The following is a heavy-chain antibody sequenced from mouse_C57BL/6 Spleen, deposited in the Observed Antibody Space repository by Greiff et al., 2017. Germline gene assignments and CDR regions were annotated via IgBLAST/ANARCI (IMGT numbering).Heavy chain of an antibody. D-gene: IGHD1-1*01. V-gene: IGHV1-4*01. CDR2: INPSSGYT. CDR1: GYTFTSYT. CDR3: ARSPYYYGSSGYAMDY. Sequence: VKVVESGAELARPGASVKMSCKASGYTFTSYTMHWVKQRPGQGLEWIGYINPSSGYTKYNQKFKDKATLTADKSSSTAYMQLSSLTSEDSAVYYCARSPYYYGSSGYAMDYWGQGTSVTVSS. J-gene: IGHJ4*01.